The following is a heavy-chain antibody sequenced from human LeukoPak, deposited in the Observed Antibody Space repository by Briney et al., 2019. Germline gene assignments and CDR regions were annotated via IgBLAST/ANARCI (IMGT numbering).Heavy chain of an antibody. D-gene: IGHD3-3*01. V-gene: IGHV3-21*01. J-gene: IGHJ4*02. CDR2: ISSSSSYM. Sequence: PGGSLRLSCAASGFTFSSYSMNWVRQAPGKGLEWVSSISSSSSYMYYADSVKGRFTISRDNAKNSLYLQMNSLRAEDTAVYYCAREPFWSGYYSNLHFDYWGQGTLVTVSS. CDR3: AREPFWSGYYSNLHFDY. CDR1: GFTFSSYS.